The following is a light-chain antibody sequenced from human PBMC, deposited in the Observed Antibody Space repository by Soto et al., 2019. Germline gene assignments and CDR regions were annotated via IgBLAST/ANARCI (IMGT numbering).Light chain of an antibody. V-gene: IGKV4-1*01. CDR3: QQYYDSPLT. CDR2: WAS. J-gene: IGKJ4*01. CDR1: QSVLYSSNNKNY. Sequence: DIVMTQSPDSLAMSLGETATINCKSSQSVLYSSNNKNYLTWYQQKPGQPPKLLISWASTRESGVPKRFSGSGSGTDFTLTISSLQAEDVAVYYCQQYYDSPLTFGGGTKVEIK.